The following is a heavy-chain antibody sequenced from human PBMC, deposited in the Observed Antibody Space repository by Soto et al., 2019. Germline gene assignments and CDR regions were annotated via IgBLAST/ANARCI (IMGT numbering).Heavy chain of an antibody. J-gene: IGHJ5*02. D-gene: IGHD2-2*01. CDR1: GGTFSSYA. CDR3: ARAEGYCSSTSCYGFWFDP. Sequence: SVKVSCKASGGTFSSYAISWVRQAPGQGLEWMGGIIPIFGTANYAQKFQGRVTITADESTSTAYMELSSLRSEDTAVYYCARAEGYCSSTSCYGFWFDPWGQGTLVTVSS. CDR2: IIPIFGTA. V-gene: IGHV1-69*13.